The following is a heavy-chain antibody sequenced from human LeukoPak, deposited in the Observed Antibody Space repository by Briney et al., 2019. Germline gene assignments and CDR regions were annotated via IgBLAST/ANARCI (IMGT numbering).Heavy chain of an antibody. CDR1: GYSFTNYW. CDR2: IYPGDSDT. D-gene: IGHD3-10*01. V-gene: IGHV5-51*01. Sequence: GESLKISSKGSGYSFTNYWIGWVRQMPGKGLEWMGIIYPGDSDTTYSPSFQGQVIISADKSINTAYLQWSSLKASDTAMYYCARHVKSYGSGSYLNYYYYMDVWGKGTTVTVSS. J-gene: IGHJ6*03. CDR3: ARHVKSYGSGSYLNYYYYMDV.